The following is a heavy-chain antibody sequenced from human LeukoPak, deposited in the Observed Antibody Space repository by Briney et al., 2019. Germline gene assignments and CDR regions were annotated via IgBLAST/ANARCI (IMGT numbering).Heavy chain of an antibody. V-gene: IGHV3-23*01. CDR3: ARGVQNYDFWSGYFRFDY. Sequence: PGGSLRLSCAASGFTFSSYAMSWVRQAPGKGLEWVSAISGSGGSTYYADSVKGRFTISRDNSKNTLYLQMNSLRDEDTAVYYCARGVQNYDFWSGYFRFDYWGQGTLVTVSS. CDR2: ISGSGGST. D-gene: IGHD3-3*01. J-gene: IGHJ4*02. CDR1: GFTFSSYA.